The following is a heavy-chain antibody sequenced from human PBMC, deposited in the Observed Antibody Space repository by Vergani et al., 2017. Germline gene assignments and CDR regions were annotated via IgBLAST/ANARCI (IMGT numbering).Heavy chain of an antibody. J-gene: IGHJ4*02. CDR1: GFTLNTYG. CDR3: ARGLWDCTHFRCSPPYY. V-gene: IGHV3-30*02. Sequence: QVQILQSGGGVVQPGGSLRLSCTLSGFTLNTYGIHWVRQAPGKGLEWVSFIRYDGSSEYYGDSVKGRFTISRDKSQNTVNLQMNSLRTEDTAMYFCARGLWDCTHFRCSPPYYWGQGTQVTVSS. D-gene: IGHD2-8*01. CDR2: IRYDGSSE.